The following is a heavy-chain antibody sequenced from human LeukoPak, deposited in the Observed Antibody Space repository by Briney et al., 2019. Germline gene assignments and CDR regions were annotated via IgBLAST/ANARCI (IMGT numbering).Heavy chain of an antibody. CDR1: GFTFSSYA. Sequence: GGSLRLSCAASGFTFSSYAMHWVRQAPGKGLEWVAVISYDGSNKYYADSVKGRFTISSDNSKNTLYLQMNSLRAEDTAVYYCARAGYDSSAPGDYNWFDPWGQGTLVTVSS. CDR3: ARAGYDSSAPGDYNWFDP. J-gene: IGHJ5*02. V-gene: IGHV3-30-3*01. CDR2: ISYDGSNK. D-gene: IGHD3-22*01.